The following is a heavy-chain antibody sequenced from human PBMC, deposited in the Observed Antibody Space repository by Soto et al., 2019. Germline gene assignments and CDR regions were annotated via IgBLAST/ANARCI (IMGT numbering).Heavy chain of an antibody. J-gene: IGHJ4*02. D-gene: IGHD4-17*01. CDR1: GYTFTGYY. CDR3: ARENDYGGNSNGFDY. Sequence: ASVKVSCKASGYTFTGYYMHWVRQAPGQGLEWMGWINPNSGGTNYAQKFQGRVTMTRDTSISTAYMELSRLRSDDTAVYYCARENDYGGNSNGFDYWGQGTLVTVSS. V-gene: IGHV1-2*02. CDR2: INPNSGGT.